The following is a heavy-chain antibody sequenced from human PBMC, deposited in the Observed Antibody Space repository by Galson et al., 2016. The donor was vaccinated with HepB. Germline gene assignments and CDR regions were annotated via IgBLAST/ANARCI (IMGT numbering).Heavy chain of an antibody. D-gene: IGHD3-10*01. V-gene: IGHV3-7*01. J-gene: IGHJ4*02. Sequence: SLRLSCAASGFTFRNFWMSWVHQDPGKGLEWVANIKQGGSQTYYVDSVKGRFTISRDDAKNSLYLQMNSLRAEGTAVYYRARLWFGETHFDYRGQGAVVTVSS. CDR2: IKQGGSQT. CDR3: ARLWFGETHFDY. CDR1: GFTFRNFW.